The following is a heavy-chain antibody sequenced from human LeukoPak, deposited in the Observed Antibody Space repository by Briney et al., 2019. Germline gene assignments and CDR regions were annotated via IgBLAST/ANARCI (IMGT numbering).Heavy chain of an antibody. CDR1: GGTFSSYA. CDR2: IIPIFGTA. D-gene: IGHD3-22*01. V-gene: IGHV1-69*13. CDR3: ARDDSSGY. Sequence: AASVTVSCKASGGTFSSYAISWVRQAPGQGLEWMGGIIPIFGTANYAQKFQGRVTITADESTSTAYMELSSLRSEDTAVYYCARDDSSGYWGQGTLVTVSS. J-gene: IGHJ4*02.